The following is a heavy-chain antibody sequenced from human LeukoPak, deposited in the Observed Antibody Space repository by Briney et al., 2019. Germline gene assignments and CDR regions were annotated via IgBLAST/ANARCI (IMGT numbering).Heavy chain of an antibody. CDR1: GGSFSGYY. V-gene: IGHV4-34*01. J-gene: IGHJ6*03. Sequence: SETLSLTCAVYGGSFSGYYWSWIRQPPGKGLEWIGEINHSGSTNYNPSLKSRVTISVDTSKNQFSLKLGSVTAADTAVYYCARKNPYGSGSYYRPYYYYYYMDVWGKGTTVTISS. CDR3: ARKNPYGSGSYYRPYYYYYYMDV. CDR2: INHSGST. D-gene: IGHD3-10*01.